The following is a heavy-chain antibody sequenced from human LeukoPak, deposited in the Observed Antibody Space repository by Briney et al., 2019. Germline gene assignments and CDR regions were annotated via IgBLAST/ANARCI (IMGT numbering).Heavy chain of an antibody. D-gene: IGHD1-14*01. V-gene: IGHV1-46*01. CDR2: INPSGGST. CDR3: ARDKSLGSLGGWQPDGGFDY. J-gene: IGHJ4*02. CDR1: GYTFTSYY. Sequence: ASVKVSCKASGYTFTSYYMHWVRQAPGQGLEWMGIINPSGGSTSYAQKFQGRVTMTRDTSTSTVYMELSSLRSEDTAVYYCARDKSLGSLGGWQPDGGFDYWGQGTLVTVSS.